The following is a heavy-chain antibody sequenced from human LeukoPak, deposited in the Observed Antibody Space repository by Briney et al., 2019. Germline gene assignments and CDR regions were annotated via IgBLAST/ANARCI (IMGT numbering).Heavy chain of an antibody. CDR2: INPSGGST. CDR1: GYTFTSYY. V-gene: IGHV1-46*01. Sequence: ASVKVSCKASGYTFTSYYMHWVRQAPGQGLEWMGIINPSGGSTSYAQKFQGRVTMTRDMSTSTVYMELSSLRSEDTAVYYCARYQYSYGYDYWGQGTLVTVSS. D-gene: IGHD5-18*01. J-gene: IGHJ4*02. CDR3: ARYQYSYGYDY.